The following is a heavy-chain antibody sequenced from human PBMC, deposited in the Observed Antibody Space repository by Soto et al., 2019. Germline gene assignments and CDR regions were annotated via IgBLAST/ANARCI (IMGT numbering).Heavy chain of an antibody. J-gene: IGHJ4*02. D-gene: IGHD4-17*01. Sequence: LRLSCEASGFTFSNYWMAWVRQTPGGGLEWVANIKHDGSETYFLGSVNGRFTISRDNTKNSVFLQMGSLTVEDTAVYYCAREKRANGVFDYWGQGTRVTVSS. CDR1: GFTFSNYW. CDR3: AREKRANGVFDY. V-gene: IGHV3-7*01. CDR2: IKHDGSET.